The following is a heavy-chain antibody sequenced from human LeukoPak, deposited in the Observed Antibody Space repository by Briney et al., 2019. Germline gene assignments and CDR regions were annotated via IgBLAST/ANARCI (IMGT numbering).Heavy chain of an antibody. CDR1: GYTFTGYY. D-gene: IGHD4-17*01. CDR3: ARDGGDYADYDY. V-gene: IGHV1-2*02. Sequence: ASVKVSCKASGYTFTGYYLHWVRQAPGQGLEWVGWMNSQTGVTDCAQSFQGRVTMTRDTSINTAYLELRSLRSDGTAVYYCARDGGDYADYDYWGQGTLVTVPS. J-gene: IGHJ4*02. CDR2: MNSQTGVT.